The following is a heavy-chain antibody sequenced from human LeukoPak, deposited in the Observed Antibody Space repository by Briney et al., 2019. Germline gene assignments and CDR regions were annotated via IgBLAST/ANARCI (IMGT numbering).Heavy chain of an antibody. Sequence: SETLSLTCVVYGGSFSGYYWSWIRQPPGKGLEWIGEINHRGSTNYNPSLKSRVTISVDTSKNQFSLNLSPVTAADTAVYYCAIALYWAGAFDIWGQGTMVTVSS. CDR2: INHRGST. CDR1: GGSFSGYY. J-gene: IGHJ3*02. D-gene: IGHD2-8*02. V-gene: IGHV4-34*01. CDR3: AIALYWAGAFDI.